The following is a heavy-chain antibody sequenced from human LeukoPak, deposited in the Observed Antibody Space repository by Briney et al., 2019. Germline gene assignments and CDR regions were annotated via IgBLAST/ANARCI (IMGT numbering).Heavy chain of an antibody. CDR2: IIPIFGTA. V-gene: IGHV1-69*05. CDR1: GGTFSSYA. Sequence: VKVSCKASGGTFSSYAISWVRQAPGQGLEWMGGIIPIFGTANYAQKFQGRVTITTDESTSTAYMELSSLRSEDTAVYYCASGEGSGYCSSTSCYNFDYWGQGTLVTVSS. CDR3: ASGEGSGYCSSTSCYNFDY. D-gene: IGHD2-2*02. J-gene: IGHJ4*02.